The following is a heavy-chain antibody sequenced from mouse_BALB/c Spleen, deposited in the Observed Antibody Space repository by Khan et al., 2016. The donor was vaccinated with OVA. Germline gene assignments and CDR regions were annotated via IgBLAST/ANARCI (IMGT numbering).Heavy chain of an antibody. D-gene: IGHD2-3*01. CDR1: GFTFSGFG. CDR2: ISSDSNTI. J-gene: IGHJ2*01. Sequence: EVELVESGGGLVQTGGSRKLSCAASGFTFSGFGMHWVRQAPEKGLEWVAYISSDSNTIYYADTVKGRFTISRDNPKNTLFLQITSLRSEDTAMYYCARTGYYYFDYWGPGTTLTVSS. CDR3: ARTGYYYFDY. V-gene: IGHV5-17*02.